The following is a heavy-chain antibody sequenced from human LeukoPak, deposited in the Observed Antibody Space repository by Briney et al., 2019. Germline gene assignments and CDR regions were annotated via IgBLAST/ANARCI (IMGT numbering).Heavy chain of an antibody. Sequence: ASVKVSCKASGYTFTSYGISWVRQAPGQGLEWMGWISAYNGNTNYAQKLQGRVTMTTDTYTSTAYMELRSLRSDDTAVYYCARIPPSGSYYLNYFDYWGQGTLVTVSS. CDR2: ISAYNGNT. CDR3: ARIPPSGSYYLNYFDY. CDR1: GYTFTSYG. V-gene: IGHV1-18*01. D-gene: IGHD3-10*01. J-gene: IGHJ4*02.